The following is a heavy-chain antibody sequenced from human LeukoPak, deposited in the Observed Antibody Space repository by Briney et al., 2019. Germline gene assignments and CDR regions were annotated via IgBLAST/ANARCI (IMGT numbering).Heavy chain of an antibody. Sequence: GGSLRLSCAAFGFTFSSYAMHWVRQAPGKGLEWVAVISYDGSNKYYADSVKGRFTISRDNSKNTLYLQMNSLRAEDTAVYYCAKDRCSNGVGCYYYYMDVWGKGTTVTISS. CDR2: ISYDGSNK. V-gene: IGHV3-30*04. D-gene: IGHD2-8*01. CDR3: AKDRCSNGVGCYYYYMDV. J-gene: IGHJ6*03. CDR1: GFTFSSYA.